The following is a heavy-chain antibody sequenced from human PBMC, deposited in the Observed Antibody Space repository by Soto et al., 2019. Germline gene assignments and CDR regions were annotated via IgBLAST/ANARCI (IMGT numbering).Heavy chain of an antibody. CDR2: IYYSGST. D-gene: IGHD4-17*01. CDR3: ARQDYGETNNYYYYGMDV. V-gene: IGHV4-59*08. J-gene: IGHJ6*02. Sequence: SETLSLTCTVSGGSISSYYWSWIRQPPGKGLEWIGCIYYSGSTNYNPSLKSRVTISVDTSKNQFSLKLSSVTAADTAVYYCARQDYGETNNYYYYGMDVWGQGTTVTVSS. CDR1: GGSISSYY.